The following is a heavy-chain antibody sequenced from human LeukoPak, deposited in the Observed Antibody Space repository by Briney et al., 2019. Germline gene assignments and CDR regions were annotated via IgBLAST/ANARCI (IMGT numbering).Heavy chain of an antibody. D-gene: IGHD6-13*01. CDR3: ARALIAAAGLYYFDY. CDR1: GFTVSSNY. V-gene: IGHV3-66*01. Sequence: GGSLRPSCAASGFTVSSNYMSWVRQAPGKGLEWVSVIYSGGSTYYADSVKGRFTISRDNSKNTLYLQMNGLRAEDTAVYYCARALIAAAGLYYFDYWGQGTLVTVSS. CDR2: IYSGGST. J-gene: IGHJ4*02.